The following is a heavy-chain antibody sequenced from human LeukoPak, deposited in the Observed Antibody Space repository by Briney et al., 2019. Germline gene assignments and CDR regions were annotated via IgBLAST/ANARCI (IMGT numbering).Heavy chain of an antibody. V-gene: IGHV4-4*07. CDR3: AIRPKFMSTYFDL. CDR1: SGSINSYY. J-gene: IGHJ2*01. D-gene: IGHD5/OR15-5a*01. Sequence: ASETLSLTCTVSSGSINSYYWTWIRQPAGKGLEWLGRVYTSGSPNYNPSLKGRVTMSLDTSKNQFSLKLRSVTAADTAVYYWAIRPKFMSTYFDLWGRGTLVTVSS. CDR2: VYTSGSP.